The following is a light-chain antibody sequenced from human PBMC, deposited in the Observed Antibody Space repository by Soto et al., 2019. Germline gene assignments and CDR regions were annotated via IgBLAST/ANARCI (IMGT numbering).Light chain of an antibody. CDR1: QSVLYSSNNKNY. J-gene: IGKJ1*01. CDR3: QQYYDTPST. Sequence: DIVLTQSPDSLAVSPGERATINCKSSQSVLYSSNNKNYLAWYQQKPGQPPKLLIYWASTRESGVPGRFSGSGSGTDFTLTITSLQAEDVAVYYCQQYYDTPSTFGQGTKVEIK. V-gene: IGKV4-1*01. CDR2: WAS.